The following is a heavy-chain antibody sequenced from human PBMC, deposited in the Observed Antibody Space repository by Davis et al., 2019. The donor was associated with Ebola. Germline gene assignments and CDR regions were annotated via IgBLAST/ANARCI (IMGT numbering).Heavy chain of an antibody. CDR2: IYWDDDK. D-gene: IGHD3-10*01. CDR1: GFSLSTSGVG. CDR3: AHWSSLYGMDV. V-gene: IGHV2-5*02. J-gene: IGHJ6*02. Sequence: SGPTLVKPTQTLTLTCTFSGFSLSTSGVGVGWIRQPPGKALEWLALIYWDDDKRYSPPLKSRLTIIKDTSKNQVVLTVTNMDPVDTSTYYCAHWSSLYGMDVWGQGTTVTVSS.